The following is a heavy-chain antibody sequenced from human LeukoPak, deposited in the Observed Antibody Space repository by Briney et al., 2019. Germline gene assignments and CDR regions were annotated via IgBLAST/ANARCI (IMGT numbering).Heavy chain of an antibody. V-gene: IGHV3-7*03. CDR1: GFTFSIYW. CDR2: IKQDGSER. Sequence: GGSLRLSCAASGFTFSIYWMSWVRQAPGKGLESVANIKQDGSERYYVDSVKGRFTLSRDNAKNSLYLQMNSLRAEDTAVYYCARDRWSYDPQGGFDCWGQGTLVTVSS. D-gene: IGHD3-22*01. J-gene: IGHJ4*02. CDR3: ARDRWSYDPQGGFDC.